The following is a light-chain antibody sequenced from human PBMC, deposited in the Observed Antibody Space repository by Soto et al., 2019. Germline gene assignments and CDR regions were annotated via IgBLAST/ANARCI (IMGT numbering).Light chain of an antibody. Sequence: QSALTQPPSASGSPGQSVTISCTGTSNDVCGYNYVSWYQQYPGRAPKLMIYEVTKRPSGVPDRFSGSQSGNTASLSVSGLQAADEGDSFCGSYAARNKFYFVFGGGTQLTLL. J-gene: IGLJ3*02. CDR2: EVT. CDR1: SNDVCGYNY. V-gene: IGLV2-8*01. CDR3: GSYAARNKFYFV.